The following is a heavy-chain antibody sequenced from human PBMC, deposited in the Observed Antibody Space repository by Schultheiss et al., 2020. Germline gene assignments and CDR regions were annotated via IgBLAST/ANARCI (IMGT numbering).Heavy chain of an antibody. J-gene: IGHJ4*02. V-gene: IGHV1-18*04. CDR3: ARSRLDYGDYHFDY. CDR2: IIPIFGTA. CDR1: GYTFTGYY. D-gene: IGHD4-17*01. Sequence: ASVKVSCKASGYTFTGYYMHWVRQAPGQGLEWMGGIIPIFGTANYAQKLQGRVTMTTDTSTSTAYMELRSLRSDDTAVYYCARSRLDYGDYHFDYWGQGTLVTVSS.